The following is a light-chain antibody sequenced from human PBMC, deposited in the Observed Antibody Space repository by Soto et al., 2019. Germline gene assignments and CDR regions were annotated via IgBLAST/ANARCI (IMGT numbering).Light chain of an antibody. CDR1: SSDVGGYTY. V-gene: IGLV2-14*01. Sequence: QSVLTQPASVSGSPGQSITISCAGTSSDVGGYTYVSWYQQHPGEAPKLMIYDVSSRPSGVSNRFSGSKSGNTASLTISGLQAEDEADYYCTSYTSSSTPYVFGGGTKVTVL. CDR2: DVS. J-gene: IGLJ1*01. CDR3: TSYTSSSTPYV.